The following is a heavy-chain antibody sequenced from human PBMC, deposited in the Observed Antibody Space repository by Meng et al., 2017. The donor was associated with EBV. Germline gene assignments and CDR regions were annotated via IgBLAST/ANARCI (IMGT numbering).Heavy chain of an antibody. CDR3: ASESGRGFTPDY. D-gene: IGHD3-10*01. J-gene: IGHJ4*02. V-gene: IGHV1-69*01. Sequence: QVQVPQSGAEVKKPGSSVKVSCRTSGGTFRSDAVSWVRQAPGQGLEWMGGLIPMSGAPHYAQKFQDRVTIIADESTSTHSMELNNLRFEDTAMYYCASESGRGFTPDYWGQGTLVTVSS. CDR1: GGTFRSDA. CDR2: LIPMSGAP.